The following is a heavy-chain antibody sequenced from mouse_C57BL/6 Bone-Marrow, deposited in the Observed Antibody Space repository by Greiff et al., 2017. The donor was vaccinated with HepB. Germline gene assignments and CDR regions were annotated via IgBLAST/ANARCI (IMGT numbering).Heavy chain of an antibody. J-gene: IGHJ3*01. CDR1: GYTFTSYW. CDR3: ARSAITRFAY. Sequence: QVQLQQPGAELVMPGASVKLSCKASGYTFTSYWMHWVKQRPGQGLEWIGEIDPSDSYTNYNQNVKGKSTLTVDKSSSTAYMQLSSLTSEDSAVYYCARSAITRFAYWGQGTLVTVSA. V-gene: IGHV1-69*01. CDR2: IDPSDSYT. D-gene: IGHD2-4*01.